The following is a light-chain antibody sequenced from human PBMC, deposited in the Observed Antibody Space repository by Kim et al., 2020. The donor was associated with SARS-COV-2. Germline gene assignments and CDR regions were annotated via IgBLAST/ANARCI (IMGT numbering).Light chain of an antibody. CDR3: NSRDSSGNHVV. CDR1: SLRSNY. J-gene: IGLJ2*01. Sequence: ALGQKVRITCQGDSLRSNYASWYRQKPGQAPVLVIYGKNNRPSGIPDRFSGSSSGNTASLTITGAQAEDEADYYCNSRDSSGNHVVFGGGTQLTVL. CDR2: GKN. V-gene: IGLV3-19*01.